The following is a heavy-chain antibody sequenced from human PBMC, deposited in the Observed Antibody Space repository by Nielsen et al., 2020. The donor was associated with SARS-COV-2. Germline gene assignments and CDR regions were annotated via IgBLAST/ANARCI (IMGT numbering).Heavy chain of an antibody. CDR3: ARAQDYSSWFDP. CDR1: GGSISSSSYY. D-gene: IGHD4-11*01. V-gene: IGHV4-61*01. CDR2: IYYSGST. Sequence: SETLSLTCAVSGGSISSSSYYWSWIRQPPGKGLEWIGYIYYSGSTNYNPSLKSRVTISVDTSKNQFSLKLSSVTAADTAVYYCARAQDYSSWFDPWGQGTLVTVSS. J-gene: IGHJ5*02.